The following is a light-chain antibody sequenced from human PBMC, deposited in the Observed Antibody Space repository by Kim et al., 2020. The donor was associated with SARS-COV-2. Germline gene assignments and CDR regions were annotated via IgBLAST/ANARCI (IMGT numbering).Light chain of an antibody. CDR2: EGS. CDR3: CSYAGSSSWV. CDR1: SSDVGSYNL. Sequence: GWTTTTSCTGTSSDVGSYNLVSWYQQNPGKAPKLMIYEGSKRPSGVSNRFSGSKSGNTASLTISGLQAEDEADYYCCSYAGSSSWVFGGGTKLTVL. J-gene: IGLJ3*02. V-gene: IGLV2-23*01.